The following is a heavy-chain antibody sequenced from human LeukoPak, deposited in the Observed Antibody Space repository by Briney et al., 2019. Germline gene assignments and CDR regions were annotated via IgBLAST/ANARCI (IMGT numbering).Heavy chain of an antibody. CDR1: GFTFSSYG. D-gene: IGHD1-14*01. CDR3: ARVQGAARDFVTETSYHYYGMDV. J-gene: IGHJ6*02. CDR2: IWYDGSNK. Sequence: GGSLRLSCAASGFTFSSYGMHWVRQAPGKGLEWVAVIWYDGSNKYYADSVKGRFTISRDNSKNTLYLQMNSLRAEDTAVYYCARVQGAARDFVTETSYHYYGMDVWGQGTTVTVSS. V-gene: IGHV3-33*01.